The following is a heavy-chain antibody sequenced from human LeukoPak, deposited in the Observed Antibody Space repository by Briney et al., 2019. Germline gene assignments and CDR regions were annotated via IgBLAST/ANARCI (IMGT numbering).Heavy chain of an antibody. CDR1: GYTFTVHY. J-gene: IGHJ6*03. CDR2: INPTTGVA. V-gene: IGHV1-2*06. D-gene: IGHD1-1*01. Sequence: GASVNVSCKTSGYTFTVHYMNWVRQALGQGLEWMGRINPTTGVANYAQKFQGRITVTRDTSINTAYMELSSLTSDDTAVYYCARLDRNYYYLDVWGQGTTVTVSS. CDR3: ARLDRNYYYLDV.